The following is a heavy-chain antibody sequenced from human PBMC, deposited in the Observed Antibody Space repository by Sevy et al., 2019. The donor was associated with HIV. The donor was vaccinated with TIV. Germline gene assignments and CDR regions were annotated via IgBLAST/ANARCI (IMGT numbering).Heavy chain of an antibody. V-gene: IGHV4-30-4*01. D-gene: IGHD5-12*01. CDR2: IHYTGGT. CDR1: GGSFTSSDSY. Sequence: SETLSLTCTVSGGSFTSSDSYWSWIRQPPGEGLEWIGYIHYTGGTYYNPFLKSRVAMSVDTTERQFSLKLSFLTAADTAVYYCASKRGYNDGPFDYWGQGTLVTVSS. J-gene: IGHJ4*02. CDR3: ASKRGYNDGPFDY.